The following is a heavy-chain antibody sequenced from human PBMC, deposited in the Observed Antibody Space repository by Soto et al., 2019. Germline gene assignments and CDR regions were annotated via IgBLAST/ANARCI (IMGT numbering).Heavy chain of an antibody. CDR3: AAAQNYDFWSGYHKYYFDY. Sequence: RASVKVSCKVSGYTLTELSMHWVRQAPGKGLEWMGGFDPEDGETIYAQKFQGRVTMTEDTSTDTVYMELSSLRSEDTAVYYCAAAQNYDFWSGYHKYYFDYWGQGTLVTVSS. D-gene: IGHD3-3*01. V-gene: IGHV1-24*01. J-gene: IGHJ4*02. CDR2: FDPEDGET. CDR1: GYTLTELS.